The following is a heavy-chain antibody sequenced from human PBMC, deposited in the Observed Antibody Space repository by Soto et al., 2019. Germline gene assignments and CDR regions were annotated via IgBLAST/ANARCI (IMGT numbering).Heavy chain of an antibody. CDR1: GFTFSNYP. CDR3: AKDPAARSRHGVFDY. V-gene: IGHV3-23*01. CDR2: ISAGGGST. Sequence: EVQLLESGGGLVQRGGSLRLSCAASGFTFSNYPMNWVRQAPGKGLEWVSSISAGGGSTYYADFVSGRFTISRDNSKNTLSLQMNSLRADDTAVYYCAKDPAARSRHGVFDYWGQGTLVTVSS. J-gene: IGHJ4*02. D-gene: IGHD1-1*01.